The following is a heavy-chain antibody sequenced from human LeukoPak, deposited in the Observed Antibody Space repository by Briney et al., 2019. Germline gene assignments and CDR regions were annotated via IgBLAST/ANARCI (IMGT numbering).Heavy chain of an antibody. J-gene: IGHJ4*02. CDR2: IYYSGST. D-gene: IGHD5-18*01. CDR1: GGSISSSSYY. Sequence: SETLSLTCTASGGSISSSSYYWGWIRQPPGKGLEWIGSIYYSGSTYYNPSLKSRVTISVDTSKNQFSLKLSSVTAADTAVYYCARNTAITDYWGQGTLVTVSS. CDR3: ARNTAITDY. V-gene: IGHV4-39*01.